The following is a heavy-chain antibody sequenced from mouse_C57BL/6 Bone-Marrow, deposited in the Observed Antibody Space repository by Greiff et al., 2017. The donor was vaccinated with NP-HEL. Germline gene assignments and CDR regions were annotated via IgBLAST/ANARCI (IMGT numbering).Heavy chain of an antibody. CDR3: AREKGYYYGSSSWFAY. J-gene: IGHJ3*01. CDR2: IYPRSGNT. Sequence: QVHVKQSGAELARPGASVKLSCKASGYTFTSYGISWVKQRTGQGLEWIGEIYPRSGNTYYNEKFKGKATLTADKSSSTAYMELRSLTSEDSAVYFCAREKGYYYGSSSWFAYWGQGTLVTVSA. D-gene: IGHD1-1*01. CDR1: GYTFTSYG. V-gene: IGHV1-81*01.